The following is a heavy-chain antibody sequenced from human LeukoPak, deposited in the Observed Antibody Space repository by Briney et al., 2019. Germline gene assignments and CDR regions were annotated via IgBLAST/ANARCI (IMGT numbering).Heavy chain of an antibody. V-gene: IGHV7-4-1*02. CDR3: ARGYSSSWYSGTEH. Sequence: ASVKVSCKASGYTFTSYAMNWVRQAPGQGLEWMGWINTNTGSPTYAQGFTGRFVFSLDTSVSTAYLQISSLKAEDTAVYYCARGYSSSWYSGTEHWGQGTLVTVSS. CDR2: INTNTGSP. J-gene: IGHJ1*01. CDR1: GYTFTSYA. D-gene: IGHD6-13*01.